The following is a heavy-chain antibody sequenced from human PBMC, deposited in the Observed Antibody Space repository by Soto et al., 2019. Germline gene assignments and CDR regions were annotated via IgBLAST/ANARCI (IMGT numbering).Heavy chain of an antibody. Sequence: SVKVSSKASGSTFSSYTISWVRQAPVQGLEYMGRILPITLIANYAQKFQGRVAITAVKSTSPAYIELSSLRTEYTPVYYSARSFGIAARPQAFDIWGQGTMVTVS. CDR3: ARSFGIAARPQAFDI. D-gene: IGHD6-6*01. CDR2: ILPITLIA. J-gene: IGHJ3*02. CDR1: GSTFSSYT. V-gene: IGHV1-69*02.